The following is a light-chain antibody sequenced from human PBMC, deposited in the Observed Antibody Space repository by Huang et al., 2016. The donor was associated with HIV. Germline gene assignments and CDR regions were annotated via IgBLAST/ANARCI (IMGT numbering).Light chain of an antibody. CDR3: MQGTHWPRT. Sequence: DVVMTQSPLSLPVTLGQPASISCSSSQSLVHSDGNTYVNWFHQRPGQSPRRLIYKVSNRDSGVPDRFSVSGSGTDFTLKISRVEAEDVGVYYCMQGTHWPRTFGQGTKVEIK. J-gene: IGKJ1*01. CDR1: QSLVHSDGNTY. V-gene: IGKV2-30*02. CDR2: KVS.